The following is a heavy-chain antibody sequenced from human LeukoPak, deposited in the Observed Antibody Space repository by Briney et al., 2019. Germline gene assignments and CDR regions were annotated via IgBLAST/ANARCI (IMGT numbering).Heavy chain of an antibody. V-gene: IGHV3-21*01. Sequence: GSLRLSCAASGFTFSSYSMNWVRQAPGKGLEWVSSISSSSSYIYYADSVKGRFTISRDNAKNSLYLQMNSLRAEDTAVYYCVTAAWLGVYYFDYWGQGTLVTVSS. CDR2: ISSSSSYI. J-gene: IGHJ4*02. CDR3: VTAAWLGVYYFDY. CDR1: GFTFSSYS. D-gene: IGHD1-20*01.